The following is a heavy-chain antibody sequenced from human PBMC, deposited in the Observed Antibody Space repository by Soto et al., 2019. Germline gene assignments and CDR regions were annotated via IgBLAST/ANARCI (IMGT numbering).Heavy chain of an antibody. Sequence: SETLSLSCTVSGGSITNYYWSWIRQPPGKRREYIGYMYYSGNTYYNPSLKSRVTISGDASKNQFSLKLRSVTAADTAVYYCVGGLSEWGRIGFWGQGTLVTVSS. CDR1: GGSITNYY. V-gene: IGHV4-59*01. D-gene: IGHD3-3*01. CDR3: VGGLSEWGRIGF. J-gene: IGHJ4*02. CDR2: MYYSGNT.